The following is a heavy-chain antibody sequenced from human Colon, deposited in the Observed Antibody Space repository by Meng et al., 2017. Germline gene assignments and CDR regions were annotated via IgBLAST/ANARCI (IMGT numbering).Heavy chain of an antibody. Sequence: QVQLVQSGADVKKPGASVKVTCKASGYTFTSYDFNWVPLATGQGLEWMGWMNPNSGNTGYAQKFQGRVTMTRNTSISTAYMELSSLRSEDTAVYYCARVGIRGNQRGFDYWGQGTLVTVSS. D-gene: IGHD1-14*01. CDR3: ARVGIRGNQRGFDY. J-gene: IGHJ4*02. CDR2: MNPNSGNT. CDR1: GYTFTSYD. V-gene: IGHV1-8*01.